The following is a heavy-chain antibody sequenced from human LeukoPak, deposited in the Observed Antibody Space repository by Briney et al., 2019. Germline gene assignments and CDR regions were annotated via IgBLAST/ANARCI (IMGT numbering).Heavy chain of an antibody. J-gene: IGHJ3*02. CDR2: IWYDGSNK. CDR1: GFTFSSYG. D-gene: IGHD3-10*01. Sequence: PGRSLRLSCAASGFTFSSYGMHWVRQAPGKGLEWVAVIWYDGSNKYYADPVKGRFTISRDNSKNTLYLQMNSLRAEDTAVYYCAKEYYYGSGTKFGDAFDIWGQGTMVIVSS. V-gene: IGHV3-33*06. CDR3: AKEYYYGSGTKFGDAFDI.